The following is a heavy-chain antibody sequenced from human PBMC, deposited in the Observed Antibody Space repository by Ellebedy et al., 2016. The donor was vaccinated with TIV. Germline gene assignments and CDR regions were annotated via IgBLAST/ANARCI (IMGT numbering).Heavy chain of an antibody. V-gene: IGHV1-58*02. Sequence: AASVKVSCKASGFTFTGSAMQWVRQARGQRLEWIGWIVVGSGNTNYAQKFQERVTITRDMSTRTAYMELGSLRSEDTAVYYCAADRAPHFPYRGQVGIYYYYNMDVWGQGTTVTVFS. D-gene: IGHD3-16*02. CDR2: IVVGSGNT. CDR3: AADRAPHFPYRGQVGIYYYYNMDV. CDR1: GFTFTGSA. J-gene: IGHJ6*02.